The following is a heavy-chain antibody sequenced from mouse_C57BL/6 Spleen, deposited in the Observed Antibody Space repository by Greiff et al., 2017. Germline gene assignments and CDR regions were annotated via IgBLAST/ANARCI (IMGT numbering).Heavy chain of an antibody. CDR2: ISYSGST. CDR3: AREGELGLDY. D-gene: IGHD4-1*01. V-gene: IGHV3-1*01. Sequence: VQLQQSGPGMVKPSQSLSLTCTVTGYSITSGYDWHWIRHFPGNKLEWMGYISYSGSTNYNPSLKSRISITHDTSKNHFFLKLNSVTTEDTATYYCAREGELGLDYWGQGTTLTVSS. J-gene: IGHJ2*01. CDR1: GYSITSGYD.